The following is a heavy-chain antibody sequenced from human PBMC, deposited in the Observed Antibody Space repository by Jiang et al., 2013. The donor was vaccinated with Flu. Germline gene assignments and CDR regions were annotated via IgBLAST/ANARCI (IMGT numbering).Heavy chain of an antibody. J-gene: IGHJ3*02. D-gene: IGHD1-26*01. CDR2: IYWDDFK. CDR3: AHIFQGSTNTFDI. Sequence: TQTLTLTCTFSGFSLTSGGVGVGLDPSAPGAALEWLSLIYWDDFKLYSPSLKTRLTITKDTSKNQVVLTMTNVDPVDTATYFCAHIFQGSTNTFDIWGQGTMVTVSS. V-gene: IGHV2-5*02. CDR1: GFSLTSGGVG.